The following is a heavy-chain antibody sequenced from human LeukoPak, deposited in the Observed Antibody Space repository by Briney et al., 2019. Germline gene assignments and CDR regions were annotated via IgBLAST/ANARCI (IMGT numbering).Heavy chain of an antibody. V-gene: IGHV1-3*01. D-gene: IGHD6-13*01. CDR3: ATAIAYSSSWLDWFDP. J-gene: IGHJ5*02. Sequence: ASVKVSCKASGYTFTSYAMHWVRQAPGQRLEWMGWINAGNGNTKYSQKFQGRVTITRDTSASTAYMELSSLRSEDTAVYYCATAIAYSSSWLDWFDPWGQGTLVTVSS. CDR1: GYTFTSYA. CDR2: INAGNGNT.